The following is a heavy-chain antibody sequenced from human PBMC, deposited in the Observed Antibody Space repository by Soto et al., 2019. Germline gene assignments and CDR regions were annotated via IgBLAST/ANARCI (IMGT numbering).Heavy chain of an antibody. CDR2: ISGSGGST. CDR3: AKVYCGGDCYPYGGFDY. D-gene: IGHD2-21*02. Sequence: EVQLLESGGGLVQPGGSLRLSCAASGFTFSSYAMCWVRQAPGKGLEWVSAISGSGGSTYYADSVKGRFTISRDNSKNTLNLQMNSMRADDTAVYYCAKVYCGGDCYPYGGFDYRGQGALVTVSS. V-gene: IGHV3-23*01. CDR1: GFTFSSYA. J-gene: IGHJ4*02.